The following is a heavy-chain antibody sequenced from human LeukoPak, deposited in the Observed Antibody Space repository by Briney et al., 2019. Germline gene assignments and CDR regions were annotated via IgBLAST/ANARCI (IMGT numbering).Heavy chain of an antibody. CDR2: ISGSGGST. J-gene: IGHJ6*03. CDR1: GFTFSRYG. CDR3: AKDQLPTYCSGGSCRPYYYMDV. V-gene: IGHV3-23*01. D-gene: IGHD2-15*01. Sequence: GGSLRLSCEASGFTFSRYGMSWVRQAPGKGLEWVSAISGSGGSTYYADSVKGRFTISRDNSKNTLYLQMNSLRAEDTAVYYCAKDQLPTYCSGGSCRPYYYMDVWGKGTTVTISS.